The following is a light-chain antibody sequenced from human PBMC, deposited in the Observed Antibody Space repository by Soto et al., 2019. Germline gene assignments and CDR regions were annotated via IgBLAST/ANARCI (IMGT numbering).Light chain of an antibody. Sequence: EIVMAQSPGTLSVSPGERATLSCRASQSVSSNLAWYQQKPGQAPRLLIYGASTRATGIPARFSGSGSGTEFTLTISSLQSEDFAVYYCQQYNNWPPGWTFGQGTKVDIK. CDR2: GAS. J-gene: IGKJ1*01. CDR1: QSVSSN. V-gene: IGKV3-15*01. CDR3: QQYNNWPPGWT.